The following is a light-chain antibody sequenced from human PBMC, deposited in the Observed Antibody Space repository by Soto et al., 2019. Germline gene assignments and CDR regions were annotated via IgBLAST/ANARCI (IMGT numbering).Light chain of an antibody. CDR2: GAS. CDR1: QGITSY. Sequence: IQLTQSPSSLSASVGDSVTITCRASQGITSYLAWYQQKPGKAPNLLIYGASTLQSGVPSRFSGSGSGTEFTLTISSLQPEDFATYYCLQVYNYPLTFGGGTKVDI. J-gene: IGKJ4*01. V-gene: IGKV1-9*01. CDR3: LQVYNYPLT.